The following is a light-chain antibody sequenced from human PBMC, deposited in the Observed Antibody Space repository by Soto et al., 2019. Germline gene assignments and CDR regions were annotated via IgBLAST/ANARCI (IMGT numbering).Light chain of an antibody. V-gene: IGLV2-14*01. CDR2: EVS. Sequence: QSALTQPASVSGAPGQSITISCTGTSIDVGAYNYVSWYQQHPGKAPKLMIYEVSNRPSGVSNRFSGSKSGDTASLTISGLQAEDEADYYCSSYTTSSTYAFGPGTKLTVL. J-gene: IGLJ1*01. CDR1: SIDVGAYNY. CDR3: SSYTTSSTYA.